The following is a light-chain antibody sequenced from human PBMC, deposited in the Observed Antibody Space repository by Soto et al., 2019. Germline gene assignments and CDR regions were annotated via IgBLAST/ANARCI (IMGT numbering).Light chain of an antibody. CDR3: TSYTGSSLV. Sequence: QSALTQPASVSGSPGQSITISCTGTSSDVGNYNYVSWYQQHPGKAPRLMICDVTNRPSGVSNRFSGSKSGNTASLTISGLQAEDEADYYCTSYTGSSLVFGGGTKLTVL. CDR2: DVT. V-gene: IGLV2-14*03. J-gene: IGLJ2*01. CDR1: SSDVGNYNY.